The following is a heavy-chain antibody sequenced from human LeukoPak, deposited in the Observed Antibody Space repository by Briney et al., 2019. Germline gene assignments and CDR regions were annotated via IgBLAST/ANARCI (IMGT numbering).Heavy chain of an antibody. V-gene: IGHV4-39*07. CDR1: GGSISSSSYY. CDR3: ASSIGRFDD. D-gene: IGHD3-16*01. Sequence: SETLSLTCTVSGGSISSSSYYWGWIRQPPGKGLEWIGSIYYSGITYYNPSLKSRVTISVDTSKNQFSLKLSSVTAADTAVYYCASSIGRFDDWGQGTLVTVSS. J-gene: IGHJ4*02. CDR2: IYYSGIT.